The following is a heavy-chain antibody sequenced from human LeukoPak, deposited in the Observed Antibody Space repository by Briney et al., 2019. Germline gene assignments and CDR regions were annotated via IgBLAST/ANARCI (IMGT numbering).Heavy chain of an antibody. CDR3: AKKFPIYGDSNAFDI. CDR1: GFTFDDYG. CDR2: INWNGGST. Sequence: GGSLRLSCAASGFTFDDYGMSWVRQAPGKGLEWVSGINWNGGSTGYADSVKGRFTISRDNSKNTLYLQMNSLRAEDTAVYYCAKKFPIYGDSNAFDIWGQGTMVTVSS. V-gene: IGHV3-20*04. D-gene: IGHD4-17*01. J-gene: IGHJ3*02.